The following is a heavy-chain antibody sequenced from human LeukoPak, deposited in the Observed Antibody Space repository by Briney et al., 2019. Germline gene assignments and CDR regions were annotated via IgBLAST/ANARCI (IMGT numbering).Heavy chain of an antibody. J-gene: IGHJ4*02. D-gene: IGHD6-19*01. CDR2: INAGNGNT. Sequence: GASVKVSCKASGYTFTSYAMHWVRQAPGQRLEWMGWINAGNGNTKYSQKFQGRVTITRDTSASTAYMELSSLRSEDTAVYYCARAPYSSGWSDYSDYWGQETLVTVSS. V-gene: IGHV1-3*01. CDR1: GYTFTSYA. CDR3: ARAPYSSGWSDYSDY.